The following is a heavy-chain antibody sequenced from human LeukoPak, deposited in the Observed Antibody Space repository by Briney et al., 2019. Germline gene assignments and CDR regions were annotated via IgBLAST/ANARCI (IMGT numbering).Heavy chain of an antibody. V-gene: IGHV3-7*03. CDR1: GFTFRSHW. J-gene: IGHJ4*02. CDR2: IKEDGSEK. D-gene: IGHD1-1*01. Sequence: GGSLRLSCAASGFTFRSHWMSWVRQAPGKGLQWVAIIKEDGSEKYYVDSVMGRFTISRDNAKNSLYLQVNSLRADDTAVYYCARARQGYYFDYWGQGTLVTVSS. CDR3: ARARQGYYFDY.